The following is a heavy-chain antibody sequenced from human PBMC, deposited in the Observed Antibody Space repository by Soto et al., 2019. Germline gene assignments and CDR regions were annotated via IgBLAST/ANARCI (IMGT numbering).Heavy chain of an antibody. CDR3: ARDSSGYYSIDY. Sequence: SETLSLTCTVSGGSISSGGYYWSWIRQHPGKGLEWIGYIYYSGTTYYNPSLKSRLTISVDTSKNQFSLDLSSVTAADTAVYYCARDSSGYYSIDYWGQGTLVTVSS. J-gene: IGHJ4*02. CDR2: IYYSGTT. V-gene: IGHV4-31*03. CDR1: GGSISSGGYY. D-gene: IGHD3-22*01.